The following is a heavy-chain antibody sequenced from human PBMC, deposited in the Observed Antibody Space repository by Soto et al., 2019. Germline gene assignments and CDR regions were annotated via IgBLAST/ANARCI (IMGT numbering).Heavy chain of an antibody. V-gene: IGHV4-59*01. CDR1: GGSISSYY. J-gene: IGHJ5*02. CDR2: IYYSGST. CDR3: ARGLGWFDI. Sequence: SETLSLTCTVSGGSISSYYWSWIRQPPGKGLEWIGYIYYSGSTNYNPSLKSRVTISVDTSKNQFSLKLSSVTAADTAVYYCARGLGWFDIRGQGTLVTVSP. D-gene: IGHD3-16*01.